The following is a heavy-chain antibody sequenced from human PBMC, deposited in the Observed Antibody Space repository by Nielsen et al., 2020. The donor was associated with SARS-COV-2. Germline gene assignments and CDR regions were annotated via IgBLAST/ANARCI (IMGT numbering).Heavy chain of an antibody. D-gene: IGHD3-3*01. V-gene: IGHV4-34*01. Sequence: GSLRLSCAVYGGSFSGYYWSWIRQPPGKGLEWIGEINHSGSTDYNPSLKSRVTISVDTSKNQFSLKLSSVTAADTAVYYCARLGHYDFWSGPPYLDYWGQGTLVTVSS. CDR3: ARLGHYDFWSGPPYLDY. J-gene: IGHJ4*02. CDR1: GGSFSGYY. CDR2: INHSGST.